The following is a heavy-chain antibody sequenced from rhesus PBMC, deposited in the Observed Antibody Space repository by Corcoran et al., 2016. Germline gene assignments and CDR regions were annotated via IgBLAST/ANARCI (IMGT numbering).Heavy chain of an antibody. CDR1: GFTSNDYW. CDR3: ARDDGDS. CDR2: INKGCRST. Sequence: EVQLVESGGGLAKPGGSLRLSCVVSGFTSNDYWMCWVRQAPGEGLGLISSINKGCRSTAYADAVKGRFTISRENAKNTLYLQMDNLRPEDTAVYYCARDDGDSWGQGVLVTVSS. V-gene: IGHV3-28*02. J-gene: IGHJ4*01. D-gene: IGHD5-24*01.